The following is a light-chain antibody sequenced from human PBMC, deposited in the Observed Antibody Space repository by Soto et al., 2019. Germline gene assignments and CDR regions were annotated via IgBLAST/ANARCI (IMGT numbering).Light chain of an antibody. J-gene: IGLJ3*02. CDR1: SSDVGIYNY. CDR2: DVS. Sequence: QSALTQPASVSGSPGQSITISCTGTSSDVGIYNYVSWYQQHPGKAPKLMIYDVSNRPSGVSNRFSGSKSGNTASLTISGLQAEDDADYYCTSYTTSGTRVFGGGTKVTVL. CDR3: TSYTTSGTRV. V-gene: IGLV2-14*01.